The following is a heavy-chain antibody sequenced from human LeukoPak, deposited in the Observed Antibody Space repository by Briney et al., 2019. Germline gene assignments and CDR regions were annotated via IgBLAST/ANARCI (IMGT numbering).Heavy chain of an antibody. Sequence: PLSLTCTLSLDSISIGGYYGRSGRRHGGRGLEWIGYICYSGSTYYHPSCKGRVPISVDTSKNHFSLKLSVWTAADTAVYYCTTWFGAIDYWGQGTMVTVSS. CDR2: ICYSGST. D-gene: IGHD3-10*01. CDR1: LDSISIGGYY. J-gene: IGHJ3*01. CDR3: TTWFGAIDY. V-gene: IGHV4-31*03.